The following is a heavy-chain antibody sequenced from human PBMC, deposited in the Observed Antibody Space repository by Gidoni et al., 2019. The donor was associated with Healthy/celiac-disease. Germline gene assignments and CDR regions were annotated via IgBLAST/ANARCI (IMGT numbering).Heavy chain of an antibody. J-gene: IGHJ4*02. CDR1: GFTFSDYT. V-gene: IGHV3-21*01. D-gene: IGHD1-26*01. CDR2: ISSSGSYI. CDR3: ARDPVGVGASTYYFDY. Sequence: EVQLVESGGGLVKPGGSLRLSCPASGFTFSDYTMDWVRQAPGKGLEWVSSISSSGSYIFYADSMKGRFNISRDNAISSLYLQMNSLRAEDTAVYYCARDPVGVGASTYYFDYWGQGTLVTVSS.